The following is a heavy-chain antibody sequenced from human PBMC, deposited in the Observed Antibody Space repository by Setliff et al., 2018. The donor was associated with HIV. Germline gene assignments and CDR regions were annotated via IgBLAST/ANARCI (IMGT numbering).Heavy chain of an antibody. Sequence: PGGSLRLSCSTSGFIFNNFWMHWVRQAPGKGLVWVSCIRGSGTTTKYADFVKGRFTISRDNSKNTVFLQMNSLRVEDTAVYYCANSPARPPFDCWGQGALVTVSS. J-gene: IGHJ4*02. CDR1: GFIFNNFW. CDR3: ANSPARPPFDC. CDR2: IRGSGTTT. D-gene: IGHD6-6*01. V-gene: IGHV3-74*01.